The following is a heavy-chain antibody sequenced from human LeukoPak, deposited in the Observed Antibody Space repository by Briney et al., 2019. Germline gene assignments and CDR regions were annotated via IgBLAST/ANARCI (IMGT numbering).Heavy chain of an antibody. CDR1: GGSISSGDYY. J-gene: IGHJ4*02. Sequence: PSETLSLTCTVSGGSISSGDYYWSWIRQPPGKGLEWIGYIYYSGSTYYNPSLKSRVTISVDTSKNQFSLKLSSVTAADTAVYYCARRIGSSFPFDYWGQGTLVTVSP. D-gene: IGHD6-6*01. V-gene: IGHV4-30-4*01. CDR2: IYYSGST. CDR3: ARRIGSSFPFDY.